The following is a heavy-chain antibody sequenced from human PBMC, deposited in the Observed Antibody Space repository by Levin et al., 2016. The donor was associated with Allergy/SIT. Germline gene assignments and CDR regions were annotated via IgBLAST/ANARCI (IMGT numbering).Heavy chain of an antibody. D-gene: IGHD2-15*01. CDR3: ASGESHCSGGSCYSDYYYYGMDV. V-gene: IGHV3-30*03. CDR2: ISYDGSNK. Sequence: WIRQPPGKGLEWVAVISYDGSNKYYADSVKGRFTISRDNSKNTLYLQMNSLRAEDTAVYYCASGESHCSGGSCYSDYYYYGMDVWGQGTTVTVSS. J-gene: IGHJ6*02.